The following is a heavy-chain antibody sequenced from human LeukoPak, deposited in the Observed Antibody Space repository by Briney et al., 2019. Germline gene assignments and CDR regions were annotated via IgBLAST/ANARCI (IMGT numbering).Heavy chain of an antibody. CDR2: INPSGGST. CDR3: ARTIVDGGTSH. D-gene: IGHD2-15*01. CDR1: GYTFTSYY. Sequence: ASVKVSCKASGYTFTSYYIHWVRQEPGQGLEWVGKINPSGGSTSYAQKFQGRVTMTRDTSASTVYMELSSLRSEDTAIYYCARTIVDGGTSHWGQGTLVTVSS. J-gene: IGHJ4*02. V-gene: IGHV1-46*01.